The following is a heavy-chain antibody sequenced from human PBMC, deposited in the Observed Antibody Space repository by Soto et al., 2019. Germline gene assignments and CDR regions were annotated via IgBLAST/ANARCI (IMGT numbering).Heavy chain of an antibody. CDR1: GGTFSSYA. D-gene: IGHD4-17*01. V-gene: IGHV1-69*12. J-gene: IGHJ4*02. CDR3: AREAVTTVTIDVLSELSLDY. Sequence: QVQLVQSGAEVKKPGSSVKVSCKASGGTFSSYAISWVRQAPGQGLEWMGGIIPIFGTANYAQKFQGRVTITADESTSTAYMELSSLISEDTAVYYCAREAVTTVTIDVLSELSLDYWGQGTLVTVSS. CDR2: IIPIFGTA.